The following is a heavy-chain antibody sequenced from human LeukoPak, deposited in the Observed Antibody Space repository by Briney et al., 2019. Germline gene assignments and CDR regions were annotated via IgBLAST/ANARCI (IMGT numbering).Heavy chain of an antibody. Sequence: PGGSLRLSCNASGFIFSSFVMSWVRQAPGKGLEWVSSISGSGAVTYYADSVKGRFTISGDNSMNTLNLQMNSLSVDDTAVYYCAKDFIGYSTSLYWGQGTLVSVSS. V-gene: IGHV3-23*01. CDR1: GFIFSSFV. CDR3: AKDFIGYSTSLY. D-gene: IGHD6-6*01. CDR2: ISGSGAVT. J-gene: IGHJ4*02.